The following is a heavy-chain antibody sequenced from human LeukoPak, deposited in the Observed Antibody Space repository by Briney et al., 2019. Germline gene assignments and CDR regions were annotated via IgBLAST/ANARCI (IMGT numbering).Heavy chain of an antibody. Sequence: PSETLSRTCTVSGGSISSGSYYWSWIRQPAGKGQEWFGRIYTSGSTNYNPSLKSRVTISVDTSKNQFSLKLISVTAADTAVYYCASQSASYSSIYYWGQGTLVTVSS. CDR1: GGSISSGSYY. CDR2: IYTSGST. D-gene: IGHD6-13*01. CDR3: ASQSASYSSIYY. V-gene: IGHV4-61*02. J-gene: IGHJ4*02.